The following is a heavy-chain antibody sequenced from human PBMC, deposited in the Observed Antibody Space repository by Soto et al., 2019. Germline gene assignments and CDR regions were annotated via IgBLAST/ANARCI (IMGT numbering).Heavy chain of an antibody. D-gene: IGHD3-3*01. CDR1: GGSISSYY. CDR2: IYYSGST. J-gene: IGHJ5*02. CDR3: ARLGSYDFWSGDYYWFDP. V-gene: IGHV4-39*01. Sequence: SETLSLTFTVSGGSISSYYWGWIRQPPGKGLEWIGSIYYSGSTYYNPSLKSLFTISLDTSKNQFSLKLSSVTAADTAVYYCARLGSYDFWSGDYYWFDPWGQGTLVTVSS.